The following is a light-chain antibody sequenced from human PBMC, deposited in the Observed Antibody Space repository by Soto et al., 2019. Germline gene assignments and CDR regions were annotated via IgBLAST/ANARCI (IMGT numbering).Light chain of an antibody. CDR3: QQYNNWTPRT. CDR2: GAS. V-gene: IGKV3-15*01. J-gene: IGKJ2*01. Sequence: EIVMTQSPATLSVSPGERATLSCRASQSISNHLAWYQQKPGQAPSLLIYGASTRATGIPARFSGSRAGTEFTLTISSLQSEDSAVYYCQQYNNWTPRTFGQGTKLEIK. CDR1: QSISNH.